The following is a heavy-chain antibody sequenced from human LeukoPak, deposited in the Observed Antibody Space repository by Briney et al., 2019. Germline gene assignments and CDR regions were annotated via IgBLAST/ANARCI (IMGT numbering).Heavy chain of an antibody. CDR2: ISSSSSYI. V-gene: IGHV3-21*01. Sequence: GGSLRLSCAASGFTFSSYRMDWVRQAPGKGLEWVSSISSSSSYIYYADSVKGRFTISRDNAKNSLYLQMNSLRAEDTAVYYCARAVAGTWTDYWGQGTLVTVSS. J-gene: IGHJ4*02. D-gene: IGHD6-19*01. CDR3: ARAVAGTWTDY. CDR1: GFTFSSYR.